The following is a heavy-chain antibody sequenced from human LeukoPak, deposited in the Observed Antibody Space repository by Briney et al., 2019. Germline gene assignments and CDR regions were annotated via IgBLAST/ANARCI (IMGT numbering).Heavy chain of an antibody. CDR2: IKQEGSET. CDR3: ARGFSGSFEY. Sequence: PGGAPMPPFCASGFHFSNYWLNWGRPAPGEGPEGVANIKQEGSETRYVDSVKGRFTISRDNAKNSLFLQMNSLRADDTAVYFCARGFSGSFEYWGQGTLVTVSS. J-gene: IGHJ4*02. CDR1: GFHFSNYW. D-gene: IGHD1-26*01. V-gene: IGHV3-7*01.